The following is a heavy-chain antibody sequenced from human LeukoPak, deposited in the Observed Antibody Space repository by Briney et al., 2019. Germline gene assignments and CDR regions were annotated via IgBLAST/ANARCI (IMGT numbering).Heavy chain of an antibody. CDR2: IGTAGDT. V-gene: IGHV3-13*01. Sequence: GGSLRLSCAASGFTFSSYDMHWVRQATGKGLEWVSAIGTAGDTYYPGSVKGRFTISRDNAKNTLYLQMNSLRAEDTAVYYCARSSTLGAFDIWGQGTMVTVSS. CDR3: ARSSTLGAFDI. D-gene: IGHD2-15*01. J-gene: IGHJ3*02. CDR1: GFTFSSYD.